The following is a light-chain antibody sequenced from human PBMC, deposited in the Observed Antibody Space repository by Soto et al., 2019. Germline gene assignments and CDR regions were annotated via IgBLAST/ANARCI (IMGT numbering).Light chain of an antibody. J-gene: IGKJ1*01. V-gene: IGKV1-5*03. CDR3: QQTYSNPRT. CDR2: KAS. CDR1: QTISSW. Sequence: DIQMTQSPSTLSGSVGDRVTITCRASQTISSWLAWYQQKPGKAPKLLIYKASTLKSGAPSRFSGSASGTDFTLTISSLQPEDSATYYCQQTYSNPRTFGQGTKVDIK.